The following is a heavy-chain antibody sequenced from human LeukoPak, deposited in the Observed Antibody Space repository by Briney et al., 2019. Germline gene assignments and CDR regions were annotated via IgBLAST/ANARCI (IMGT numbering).Heavy chain of an antibody. V-gene: IGHV3-9*01. CDR1: GFTFDDYA. CDR3: AKDKGSTWDAFDI. D-gene: IGHD2/OR15-2a*01. J-gene: IGHJ3*02. Sequence: GGSLRLSCAASGFTFDDYAMHWVRQAPGKGLEWVSGISWNSGSIGYADSVKGRFTISRDNAKNSLYPQMNSLRAEDTALYYCAKDKGSTWDAFDIWGQGTMVTVSS. CDR2: ISWNSGSI.